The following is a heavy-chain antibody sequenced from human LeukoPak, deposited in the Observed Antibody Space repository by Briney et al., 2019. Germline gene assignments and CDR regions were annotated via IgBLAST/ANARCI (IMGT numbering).Heavy chain of an antibody. J-gene: IGHJ4*02. CDR3: ARARGYNYGYVDY. V-gene: IGHV1-8*01. D-gene: IGHD5-18*01. CDR2: MNPNSGDT. Sequence: ASVKVSCKASGYTFTSYDINWVRQATGQGLEWRGWMNPNSGDTGYAQNFQGKLKITRNTSKSTAYMELSSLRSEDPAVYYCARARGYNYGYVDYWGQGTLVTVSS. CDR1: GYTFTSYD.